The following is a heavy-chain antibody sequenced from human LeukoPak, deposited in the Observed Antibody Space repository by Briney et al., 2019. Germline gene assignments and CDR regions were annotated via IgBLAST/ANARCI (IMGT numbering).Heavy chain of an antibody. CDR3: ARGAYYDSSAYGY. V-gene: IGHV4-31*03. CDR2: IYYSGST. CDR1: GGSISSGAYF. D-gene: IGHD3-22*01. Sequence: PSQTLSLTCTVSGGSISSGAYFWTWIRQHPGKGLEWIGYIYYSGSTYYNPSLKRRVTISADTSKNQFSLKLSSVTAADTAVYYCARGAYYDSSAYGYWGQGTLVTVSS. J-gene: IGHJ4*02.